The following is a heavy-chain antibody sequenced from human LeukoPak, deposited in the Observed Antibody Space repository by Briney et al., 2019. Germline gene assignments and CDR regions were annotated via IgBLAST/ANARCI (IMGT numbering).Heavy chain of an antibody. Sequence: PSETLSLTCAVSSGSISSGGYSWSWIRQPPGKGLEWIGYIYHSGSTYYNPSLKSRVTISVDRSKNQFSLKLSSVTAADTAVYYCARGNYGILDYWGQGTLVTVSS. D-gene: IGHD3-9*01. CDR3: ARGNYGILDY. CDR1: SGSISSGGYS. CDR2: IYHSGST. V-gene: IGHV4-30-2*01. J-gene: IGHJ4*02.